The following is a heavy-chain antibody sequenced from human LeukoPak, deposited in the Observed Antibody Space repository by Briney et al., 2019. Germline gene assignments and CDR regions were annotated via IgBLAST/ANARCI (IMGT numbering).Heavy chain of an antibody. CDR2: INPNSGGT. D-gene: IGHD3-16*01. CDR3: ARAERGMITFGGVIDY. CDR1: GYTFTGYY. Sequence: ASVKVSCKASGYTFTGYYMHWVRQAPGQGLEWMGWINPNSGGTNYAQKFQGRVTITRDTSISTAYMELSRLRSDDTAVYYCARAERGMITFGGVIDYWGQGTLVTVSS. V-gene: IGHV1-2*02. J-gene: IGHJ4*02.